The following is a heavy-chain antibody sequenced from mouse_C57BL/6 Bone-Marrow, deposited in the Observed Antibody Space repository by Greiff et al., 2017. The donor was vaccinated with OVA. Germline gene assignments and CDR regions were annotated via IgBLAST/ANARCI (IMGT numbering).Heavy chain of an antibody. CDR2: IYPGSGST. D-gene: IGHD2-3*01. V-gene: IGHV1-55*01. CDR3: ARHRGWLLRWYFDV. J-gene: IGHJ1*03. CDR1: GYTFTSYW. Sequence: LVESGAELVKPGASVKMSCKASGYTFTSYWITWVKQRPGQGLEWIGDIYPGSGSTNYNEKFKSKATLTVDTSSSTAYMQLSSLTSEDSAVYYCARHRGWLLRWYFDVWGTGTTVTVSS.